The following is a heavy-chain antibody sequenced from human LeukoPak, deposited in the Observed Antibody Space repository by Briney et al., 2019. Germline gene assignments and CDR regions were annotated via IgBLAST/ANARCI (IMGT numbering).Heavy chain of an antibody. CDR1: GYSISSSY. CDR3: AREGGRQWLVSGALDS. CDR2: IYHGSA. D-gene: IGHD6-19*01. Sequence: SETLSLTCTVSGYSISSSYWNWIRQPPGKGLEWIGYIYHGSATYNPSLESRVTLSMDTSKNQYSLKMTSVTAADTAVYYCAREGGRQWLVSGALDSWGQGTLVTVSS. V-gene: IGHV4-59*01. J-gene: IGHJ5*01.